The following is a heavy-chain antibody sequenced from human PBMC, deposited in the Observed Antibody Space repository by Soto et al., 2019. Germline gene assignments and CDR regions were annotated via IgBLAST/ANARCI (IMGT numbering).Heavy chain of an antibody. V-gene: IGHV2-5*02. CDR2: IYWDDDK. CDR3: AHRGYRNGNWDQGYFDY. D-gene: IGHD7-27*01. J-gene: IGHJ4*02. CDR1: GFSLSNGGVG. Sequence: QITLMESGPTRVKPTQTLTLTCTFSGFSLSNGGVGVGWIRQTPGKALEWLAVIYWDDDKRYSPSLRSRLTIANDTAKNEVVLTMANKDPLDTATYFCAHRGYRNGNWDQGYFDYWGQGTLVTLSS.